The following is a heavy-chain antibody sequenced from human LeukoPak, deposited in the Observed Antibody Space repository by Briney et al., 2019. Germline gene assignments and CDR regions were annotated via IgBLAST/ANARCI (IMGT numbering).Heavy chain of an antibody. J-gene: IGHJ4*02. D-gene: IGHD2-2*01. V-gene: IGHV1-2*02. CDR3: ARYCTTATCSEGDVY. CDR1: GYTFTGYY. Sequence: GSVKVSCKASGYTFTGYYIHWVRQAPGQGLEWVGWNKPNNGDTRYAQKFQGRVTMTRDTSISTVYLELSGLRSDDTTVYYCARYCTTATCSEGDVYWGQGTLVTVSS. CDR2: NKPNNGDT.